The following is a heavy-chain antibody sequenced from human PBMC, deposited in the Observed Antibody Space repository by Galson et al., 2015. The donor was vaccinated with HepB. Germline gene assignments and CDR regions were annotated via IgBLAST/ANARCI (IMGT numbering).Heavy chain of an antibody. CDR1: GYTFTSYA. V-gene: IGHV1-3*01. D-gene: IGHD1-26*01. Sequence: SVKVSCKASGYTFTSYAMHWVRQAPGQRPEWMGWINAGTGNTKYSQKFQGRVTITRDTSASTAYMELSSLRSEDTAVYYCARGTPPWAAEFWGQGTMVTVSS. J-gene: IGHJ4*02. CDR2: INAGTGNT. CDR3: ARGTPPWAAEF.